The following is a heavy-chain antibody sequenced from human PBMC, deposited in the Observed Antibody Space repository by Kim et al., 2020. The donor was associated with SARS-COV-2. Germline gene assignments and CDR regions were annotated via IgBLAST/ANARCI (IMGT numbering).Heavy chain of an antibody. J-gene: IGHJ6*02. V-gene: IGHV3-74*01. CDR2: INSDVSST. CDR3: ARDQSYSSGWYGTYYYYYAMDV. CDR1: GFTFSTYW. D-gene: IGHD6-19*01. Sequence: GGSLRLSRAASGFTFSTYWMHWVRQAPGKGLVWVSRINSDVSSTSYADSVKGRFTISRDNAKNTLYLQMNSLRAEDTAVYYCARDQSYSSGWYGTYYYYYAMDVWGQGTTVTVSS.